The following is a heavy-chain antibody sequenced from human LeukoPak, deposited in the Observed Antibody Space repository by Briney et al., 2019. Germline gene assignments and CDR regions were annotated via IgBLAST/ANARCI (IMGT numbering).Heavy chain of an antibody. Sequence: PGGSLRLSCAASGFTFDDYGMSWARQAPGKGLEWVSGINWDGGSTGYADSVKGRFTISRDNAKNFLYLQMNSLRAEDTAVYYCARVSVATSFDYWGQGTLVTVSS. V-gene: IGHV3-20*04. CDR2: INWDGGST. D-gene: IGHD5-12*01. J-gene: IGHJ4*02. CDR3: ARVSVATSFDY. CDR1: GFTFDDYG.